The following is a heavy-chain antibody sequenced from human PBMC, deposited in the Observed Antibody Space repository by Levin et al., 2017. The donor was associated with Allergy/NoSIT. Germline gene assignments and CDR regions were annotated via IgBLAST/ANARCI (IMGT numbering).Heavy chain of an antibody. Sequence: GGSLRLSCGVSGFTLSDHYIDWVRQAPGKGLEWVGRARNKPDTYTTHYAASVEGRFSISRDDAKNSLYLQMNSLKNEDTAIYYSARTTITATHYCAIDVWGQGTTVTVSS. CDR3: ARTTITATHYCAIDV. CDR2: ARNKPDTYTT. V-gene: IGHV3-72*01. J-gene: IGHJ6*02. D-gene: IGHD4-11*01. CDR1: GFTLSDHY.